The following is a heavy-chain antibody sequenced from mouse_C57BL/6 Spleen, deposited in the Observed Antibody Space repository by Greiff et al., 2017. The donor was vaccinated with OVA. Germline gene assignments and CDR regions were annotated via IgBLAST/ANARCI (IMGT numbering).Heavy chain of an antibody. CDR1: GYTFTDYE. J-gene: IGHJ3*01. CDR2: IDPETGGT. CDR3: TRSDDYDSWFAD. Sequence: QVQLQQSGAELVRPGASVTLSCKASGYTFTDYEMHWVKQTPVHGLEWIGAIDPETGGTAYNQKFKGKAILTADKSSSTAYMELRSLTSEDSAVYYCTRSDDYDSWFADWGQGTLVTVSA. D-gene: IGHD2-4*01. V-gene: IGHV1-15*01.